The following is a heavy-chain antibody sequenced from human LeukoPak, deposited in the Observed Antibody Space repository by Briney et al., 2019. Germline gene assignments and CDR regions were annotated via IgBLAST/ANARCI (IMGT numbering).Heavy chain of an antibody. D-gene: IGHD3-16*01. Sequence: PAGGSLRLSCSASGFTFSSYAMHWVRQAPGKGLEYVSAISSNGGSTYYADPVKGRFTISRDNSKNTLFLQMSSLRAEGTALYYCVKTGGDYVWGSYFHWGQGTLVTVSS. CDR3: VKTGGDYVWGSYFH. J-gene: IGHJ4*02. CDR2: ISSNGGST. V-gene: IGHV3-64D*09. CDR1: GFTFSSYA.